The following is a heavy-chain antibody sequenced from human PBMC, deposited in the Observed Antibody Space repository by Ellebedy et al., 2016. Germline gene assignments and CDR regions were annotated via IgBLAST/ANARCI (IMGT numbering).Heavy chain of an antibody. CDR1: GYTFTSYA. Sequence: ASVKVSCKASGYTFTSYAMHWVRQAPGQRLEWMGWINAGNGNTEYSQKFQGRVTMTRNTSINTADMELSSLRSEDTAVYYCARGFDGSGSYYYYGMDVWGQGTTVTVSS. CDR2: INAGNGNT. V-gene: IGHV1-3*01. J-gene: IGHJ6*02. D-gene: IGHD3-10*01. CDR3: ARGFDGSGSYYYYGMDV.